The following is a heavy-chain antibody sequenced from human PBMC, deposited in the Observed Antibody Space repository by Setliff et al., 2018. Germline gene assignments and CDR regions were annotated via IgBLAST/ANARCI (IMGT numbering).Heavy chain of an antibody. D-gene: IGHD2-15*01. CDR2: ISPYSGKT. CDR3: ARGRGPDIVVTIPGDY. V-gene: IGHV1-18*01. CDR1: GYTFITYG. Sequence: KASGYTFITYGINWVRQAPGQGLEWVGWISPYSGKTDYAQKFQDRVIMTIDPSTTTAYMELKTLRSDDTAVYYCARGRGPDIVVTIPGDYWGQGTQVTVSS. J-gene: IGHJ4*02.